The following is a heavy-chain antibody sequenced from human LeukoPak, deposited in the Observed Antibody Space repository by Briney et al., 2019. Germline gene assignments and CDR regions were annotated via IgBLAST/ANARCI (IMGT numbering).Heavy chain of an antibody. D-gene: IGHD3-10*01. Sequence: GGSLRLSCAASGFTFDDYGMSWVRQAPGKGLEWVSGINWNGGSTGYADSVMGRFTISRDNAKNSLYLQMNSLRAEDTALYYCARNPPDLWFGELLVSFDYWGQGTLVTVSS. CDR1: GFTFDDYG. J-gene: IGHJ4*02. CDR2: INWNGGST. V-gene: IGHV3-20*04. CDR3: ARNPPDLWFGELLVSFDY.